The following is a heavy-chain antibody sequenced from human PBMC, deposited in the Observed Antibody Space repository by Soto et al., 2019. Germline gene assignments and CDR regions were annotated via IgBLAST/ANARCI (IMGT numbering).Heavy chain of an antibody. CDR2: INHSGST. J-gene: IGHJ6*04. CDR1: GGSFSGYY. Sequence: SETLSLTCFVYGGSFSGYYWSWIRQPPGKGLEWIGEINHSGSTKYNPSLKSRVTISVDTSKNQFSLKLSSVTAADTAVYYCERGYGSGSYYNLSYYYGMDVWGKGTMVTVSS. V-gene: IGHV4-34*01. D-gene: IGHD3-10*01. CDR3: ERGYGSGSYYNLSYYYGMDV.